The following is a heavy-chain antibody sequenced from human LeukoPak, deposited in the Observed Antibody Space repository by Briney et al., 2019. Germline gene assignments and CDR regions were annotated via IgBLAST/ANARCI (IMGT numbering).Heavy chain of an antibody. V-gene: IGHV3-23*01. CDR1: GFTFSTYA. CDR2: ITSVGGTT. D-gene: IGHD3-10*01. J-gene: IGHJ4*02. CDR3: AKDYYGSGSSSFDY. Sequence: GGSLRLSCAGSGFTFSTYAMSWVRRTPGKGLEWVSAITSVGGTTYYADSVKGRFTISRDNSKNTLYLQMNSLRAEDTAVYYCAKDYYGSGSSSFDYWGQGTLVTVSS.